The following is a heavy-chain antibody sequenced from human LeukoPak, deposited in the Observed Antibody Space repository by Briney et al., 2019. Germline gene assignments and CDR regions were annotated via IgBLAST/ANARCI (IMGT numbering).Heavy chain of an antibody. V-gene: IGHV3-33*01. J-gene: IGHJ4*02. CDR3: ARDRGYHSNPDY. CDR2: MWFDGSTE. D-gene: IGHD4-11*01. CDR1: GFTFSSYG. Sequence: GGSLRLSCAASGFTFSSYGMHWVRQAPGKGLEWVAVMWFDGSTEYNADSVKGRFTISRDNSKNTLYLQVNTLRAEDTAVYYCARDRGYHSNPDYWGQGALVTVSS.